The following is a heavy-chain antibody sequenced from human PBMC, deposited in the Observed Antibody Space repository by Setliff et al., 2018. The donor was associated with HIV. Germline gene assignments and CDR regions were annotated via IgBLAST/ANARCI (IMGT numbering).Heavy chain of an antibody. J-gene: IGHJ5*02. CDR2: ISAYNDNT. D-gene: IGHD5-12*01. CDR3: ARDRLPAEVAVSGDWFDP. Sequence: ASVKVSCKASGYSFSSYGFSWVRQAPGQGLEWMGWISAYNDNTNYAQKFQGRVTMTTDASTSTAYMEVRSLGSDDTAVYYCARDRLPAEVAVSGDWFDPWGQGTLVTVSS. CDR1: GYSFSSYG. V-gene: IGHV1-18*01.